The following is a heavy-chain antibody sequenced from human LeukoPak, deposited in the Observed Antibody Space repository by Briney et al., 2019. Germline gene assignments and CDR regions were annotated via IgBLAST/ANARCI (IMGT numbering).Heavy chain of an antibody. CDR1: GGSFSGYY. J-gene: IGHJ4*02. D-gene: IGHD3-3*01. CDR2: IYHSGST. Sequence: SETLSLTCAVYGGSFSGYYWSWIRQPPGKGLEWIGEIYHSGSTNYNPSLKSRVTISVDKSKNQFSLKLSSVTAADTAVYYCAREFGNYDFWSGYYLRYFDYWGQGTLVTVSS. V-gene: IGHV4-34*01. CDR3: AREFGNYDFWSGYYLRYFDY.